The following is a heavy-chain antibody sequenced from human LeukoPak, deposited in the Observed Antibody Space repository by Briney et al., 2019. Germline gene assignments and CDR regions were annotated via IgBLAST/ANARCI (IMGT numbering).Heavy chain of an antibody. CDR2: ISSSSSYI. Sequence: GGSLRLSCAASGFTFSSYSMNWVRQAPGKGLEWVSSISSSSSYIYYADSVKGRFTISRDNAKNSLYLQMNSLRAEDTAVYYCAKDRGYYYDSSGYGSWGQGTLVTVSS. CDR3: AKDRGYYYDSSGYGS. J-gene: IGHJ5*02. CDR1: GFTFSSYS. D-gene: IGHD3-22*01. V-gene: IGHV3-21*01.